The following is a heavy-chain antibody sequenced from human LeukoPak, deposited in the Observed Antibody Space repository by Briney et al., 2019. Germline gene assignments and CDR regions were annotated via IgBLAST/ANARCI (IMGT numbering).Heavy chain of an antibody. J-gene: IGHJ3*02. CDR2: IYHSGST. CDR3: AGTRGDYYDSSGYEDAFDT. Sequence: KPSETLSLTCTVSGYSISSGYYWGWIRQPPGKGLEWIGSIYHSGSTYYNPSLKSRVTISVDTSKNQFSLKLSSVTAADTAVYYCAGTRGDYYDSSGYEDAFDTWGQGTMVTVSS. CDR1: GYSISSGYY. V-gene: IGHV4-38-2*02. D-gene: IGHD3-22*01.